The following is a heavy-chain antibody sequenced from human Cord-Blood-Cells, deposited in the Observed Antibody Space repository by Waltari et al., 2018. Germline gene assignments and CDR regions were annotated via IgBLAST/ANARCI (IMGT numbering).Heavy chain of an antibody. Sequence: QAQLVQSGAEVKKTGASVKVYCKASASTVTSYYMHWVRQDPGQGLEWMGIINPSGGSTSYAKKFQGRVTMTRDTSTSTVYMELSSLRSEDTAVYYCARDLYTFDYWGQGTLVTVSS. CDR2: INPSGGST. CDR3: ARDLYTFDY. CDR1: ASTVTSYY. V-gene: IGHV1-46*01. D-gene: IGHD1-20*01. J-gene: IGHJ4*02.